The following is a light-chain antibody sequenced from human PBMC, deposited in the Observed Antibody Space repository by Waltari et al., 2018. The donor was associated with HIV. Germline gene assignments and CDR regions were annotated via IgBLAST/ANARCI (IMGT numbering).Light chain of an antibody. CDR3: CSYTGTGIV. V-gene: IGLV2-23*02. J-gene: IGLJ2*01. CDR1: SRAVGAYNL. Sequence: QSALTQPASVSGSPGQSITISCTGPSRAVGAYNLVSWYHQHPGTAPKLMIFEVTKRPSGVSDRFSGSRSGNTASLTISGLQAEDEGDYHCCSYTGTGIVFGGGTKLTVL. CDR2: EVT.